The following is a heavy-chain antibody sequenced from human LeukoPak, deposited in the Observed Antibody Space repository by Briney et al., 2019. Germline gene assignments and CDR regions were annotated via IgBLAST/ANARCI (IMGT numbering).Heavy chain of an antibody. CDR1: GFTFSDYY. CDR3: ARLLSGWYYFDY. D-gene: IGHD6-19*01. CDR2: ISSSGNTI. J-gene: IGHJ4*02. V-gene: IGHV3-11*01. Sequence: GGSLRLSCAASGFTFSDYYMSWIRQAPGKGLEWVSHISSSGNTIYYSDSVKGRFSISRDNAKNSLYLQMNSLRAEDTAVYYCARLLSGWYYFDYWGQGTLVTVSS.